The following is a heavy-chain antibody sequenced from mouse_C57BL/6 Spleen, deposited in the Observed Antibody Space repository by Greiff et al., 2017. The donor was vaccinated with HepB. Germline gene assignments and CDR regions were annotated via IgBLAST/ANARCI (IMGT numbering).Heavy chain of an antibody. CDR2: IDPSDSYT. V-gene: IGHV1-69*01. D-gene: IGHD1-1*01. J-gene: IGHJ2*01. Sequence: QVQLQQPGAELVMPGASVKLSCKASGYTFTSYWMHWVKQRPGQGLEWIGEIDPSDSYTNYNQKFKGKSTLTVDKSSSTAYMQLSSLTSEDSAVYYCAGVGAHGSSYDYWGQGTTLTVSS. CDR3: AGVGAHGSSYDY. CDR1: GYTFTSYW.